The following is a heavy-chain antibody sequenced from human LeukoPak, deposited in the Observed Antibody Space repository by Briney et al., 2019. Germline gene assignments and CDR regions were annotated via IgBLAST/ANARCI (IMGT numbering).Heavy chain of an antibody. J-gene: IGHJ4*02. CDR3: ARDSGDGSGSYYTRPGYFDY. Sequence: GGSLRLSCAASGFTFSSYSMNWVRQAPGKGLEWVSSISSSSSYIYYADSVKGRFTISRDNAKNSLYLQMNSLRAEDTAVYYCARDSGDGSGSYYTRPGYFDYWGQGTLVTVSS. CDR2: ISSSSSYI. CDR1: GFTFSSYS. D-gene: IGHD3-10*01. V-gene: IGHV3-21*01.